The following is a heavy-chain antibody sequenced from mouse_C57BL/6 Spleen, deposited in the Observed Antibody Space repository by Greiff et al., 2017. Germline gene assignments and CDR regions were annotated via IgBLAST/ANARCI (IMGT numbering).Heavy chain of an antibody. D-gene: IGHD1-1*01. Sequence: QVQLQQSGAELVKPGASVRLSCKASGYTFTSYWMHWVKQRPGRGLEWIGRINPNSGGTKYTEKFKGKATLTVDKPSSTAYMQLSSLTSEDSAGDCCARLTVVARGDYWGQGTTLTVSS. J-gene: IGHJ2*01. CDR3: ARLTVVARGDY. V-gene: IGHV1-72*01. CDR2: INPNSGGT. CDR1: GYTFTSYW.